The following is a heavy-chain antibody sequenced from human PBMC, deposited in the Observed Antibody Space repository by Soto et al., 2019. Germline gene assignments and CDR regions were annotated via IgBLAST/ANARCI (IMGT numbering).Heavy chain of an antibody. D-gene: IGHD1-1*01. V-gene: IGHV4-59*12. CDR3: ARWPQLEPRFDY. J-gene: IGHJ4*02. Sequence: PSETLSLTCTVSGGSISGYYWSWIRQPPGKGLEWIGYIYYNGSTNYNSSLKSRVTISVDTSKNQFSLKLSSVTAADTAVYYCARWPQLEPRFDYWGQGTLVTVSS. CDR1: GGSISGYY. CDR2: IYYNGST.